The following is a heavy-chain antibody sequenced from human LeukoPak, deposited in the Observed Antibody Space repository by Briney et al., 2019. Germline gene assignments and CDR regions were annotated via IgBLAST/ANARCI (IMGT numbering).Heavy chain of an antibody. V-gene: IGHV1-2*02. CDR1: GYTFTGYY. J-gene: IGHJ4*02. D-gene: IGHD3-22*01. CDR3: AREPADSSGYYYMSDYFDY. CDR2: INPNSGGT. Sequence: ASVKVSCKASGYTFTGYYMHWVRQAPGQRLEWMGWINPNSGGTNYAQKFQGRVTMTRDTSISTAYMELSRLRSDDTAVYYCAREPADSSGYYYMSDYFDYWGQGTLVTVSS.